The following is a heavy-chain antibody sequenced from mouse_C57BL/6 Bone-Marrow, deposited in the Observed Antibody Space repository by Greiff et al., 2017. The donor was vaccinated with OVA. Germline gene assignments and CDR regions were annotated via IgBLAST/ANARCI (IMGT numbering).Heavy chain of an antibody. CDR3: TREALYDYCSSLYWYFDV. Sequence: EVKLVESGTVLARPGASVKMSCKTSGYTFTSYWMHWVKQRPGQGLEWIGAIYPGNSDTSYNQKFKGKAKLTAVTSASTAYMELSSLTTEDSAVYYCTREALYDYCSSLYWYFDVWGTGTTVTVSS. CDR1: GYTFTSYW. J-gene: IGHJ1*03. CDR2: IYPGNSDT. D-gene: IGHD1-1*01. V-gene: IGHV1-5*01.